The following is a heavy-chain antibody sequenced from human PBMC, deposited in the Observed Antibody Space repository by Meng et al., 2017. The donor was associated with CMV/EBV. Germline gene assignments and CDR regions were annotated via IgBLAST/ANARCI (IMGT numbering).Heavy chain of an antibody. CDR3: ARGNSPEHTEDIVVVPAARAGGYYGMDV. D-gene: IGHD2-2*01. CDR2: INPNSGGT. J-gene: IGHJ6*02. Sequence: ASVKVSCKASGYTFTGYYMHWVRQAPGQGLEWMGWINPNSGGTNYAQKFQGRVTMTRGTSISTAYMELSRLRSDDTAVYYCARGNSPEHTEDIVVVPAARAGGYYGMDVWGQGTTVTVSS. CDR1: GYTFTGYY. V-gene: IGHV1-2*02.